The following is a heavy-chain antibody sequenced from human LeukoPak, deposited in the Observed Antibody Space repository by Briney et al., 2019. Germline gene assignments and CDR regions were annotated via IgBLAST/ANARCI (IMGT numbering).Heavy chain of an antibody. J-gene: IGHJ4*02. CDR2: INPSRGGT. CDR3: TRARYTSSFPRFDY. CDR1: GFTFTGYY. D-gene: IGHD6-6*01. Sequence: ASVKVSCKTSGFTFTGYYIHWVRAAPGQGLEWLGSINPSRGGTTYAQKFQGRVTMTRDTSIDTAYMEMSNLTFDDTAFYYCTRARYTSSFPRFDYWGQGTLVTVSS. V-gene: IGHV1-2*02.